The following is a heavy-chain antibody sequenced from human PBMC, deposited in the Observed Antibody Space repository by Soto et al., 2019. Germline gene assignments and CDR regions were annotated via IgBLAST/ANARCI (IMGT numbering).Heavy chain of an antibody. J-gene: IGHJ6*02. Sequence: EAQLVESGGGLIQPGGSLRLSCAVSGFTFDDFAMHWVRQAPGKGLEWVSSITWNSGNIDYADSVRGRFTISRDNARESLYLQMNTLTPEDTALYYCAKDLLKGSRSSTYNHFYGLDGWGQGTTVTVAS. CDR2: ITWNSGNI. CDR1: GFTFDDFA. V-gene: IGHV3-9*01. CDR3: AKDLLKGSRSSTYNHFYGLDG. D-gene: IGHD6-6*01.